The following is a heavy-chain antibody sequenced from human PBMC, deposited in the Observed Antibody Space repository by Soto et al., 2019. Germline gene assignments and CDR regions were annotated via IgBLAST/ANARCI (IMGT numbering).Heavy chain of an antibody. J-gene: IGHJ4*02. CDR2: ISGRGDDT. CDR3: AKGSCSGGSCFRFDY. D-gene: IGHD2-15*01. V-gene: IGHV3-23*01. CDR1: GFTFTAYA. Sequence: EGSLRLSCPASGFTFTAYAMSWVRQAPGKGLEWISIISGRGDDTNYADSVKGRFTISRDNSKNTVYLQMNSLRAEDTAIYYCAKGSCSGGSCFRFDYWGQGTLVTFSS.